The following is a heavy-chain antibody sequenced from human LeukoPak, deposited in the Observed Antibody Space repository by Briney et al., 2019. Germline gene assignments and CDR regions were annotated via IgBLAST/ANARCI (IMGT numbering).Heavy chain of an antibody. CDR3: AKDSEVVYYYDSSGSDAFDI. J-gene: IGHJ3*02. CDR1: GFTFSIYA. D-gene: IGHD3-22*01. V-gene: IGHV3-23*01. Sequence: PGGSLRLSCAASGFTFSIYAMSWVRQAPGKGLEWVSAISGSGDSTYYADSVKGRFTISRDNSKNTLYLQMNSLRAEDTAVYYCAKDSEVVYYYDSSGSDAFDIWGQGTMVTVSS. CDR2: ISGSGDST.